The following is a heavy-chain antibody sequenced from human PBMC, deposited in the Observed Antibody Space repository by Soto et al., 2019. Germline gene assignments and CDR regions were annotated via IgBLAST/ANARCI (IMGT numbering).Heavy chain of an antibody. V-gene: IGHV4-4*02. CDR1: GGSISSSNW. Sequence: QVQLQESGPGLVKPSGTLSLTCAVSGGSISSSNWWSWVRQPPGKGLEWIGEIYHSGSTNYNPSLTSRVTISVDKSKNQFSLKLSSVTAADTAVYYCARGGIVVVPAANPARGYYYGMDVWGQGTTVTVTS. J-gene: IGHJ6*02. CDR2: IYHSGST. CDR3: ARGGIVVVPAANPARGYYYGMDV. D-gene: IGHD2-2*01.